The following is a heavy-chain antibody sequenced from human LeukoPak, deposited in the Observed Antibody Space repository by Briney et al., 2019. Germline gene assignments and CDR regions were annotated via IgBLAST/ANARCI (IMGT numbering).Heavy chain of an antibody. CDR3: AKQKSSHCYNY. D-gene: IGHD2-2*02. CDR2: ISDTGGNT. CDR1: GFTFSTYG. Sequence: GGSLRLSCAASGFTFSTYGMIWVRQAPGKGLEWVSSISDTGGNTYYADSVKGRFTISRDNSKNTLYLQMSSLRAEDTAIYYCAKQKSSHCYNYWGQGTLVTVSS. J-gene: IGHJ4*02. V-gene: IGHV3-23*01.